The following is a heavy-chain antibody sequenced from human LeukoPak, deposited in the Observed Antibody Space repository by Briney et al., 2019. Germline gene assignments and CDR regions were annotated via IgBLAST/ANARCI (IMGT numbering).Heavy chain of an antibody. CDR3: AKDRGSSVYVEHLDY. V-gene: IGHV3-30*02. D-gene: IGHD5/OR15-5a*01. J-gene: IGHJ4*02. Sequence: GGSLRLSCAASGFTFSDHGMHWVRQAPGKGLEWVAFLQFDGSNKNYGDSVKGRFTISRDNSKHTLYLQMNNLRSEDTAVYYCAKDRGSSVYVEHLDYWGQGTLVSVSS. CDR1: GFTFSDHG. CDR2: LQFDGSNK.